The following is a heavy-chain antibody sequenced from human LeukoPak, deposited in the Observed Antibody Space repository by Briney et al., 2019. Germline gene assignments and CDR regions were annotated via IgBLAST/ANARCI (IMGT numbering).Heavy chain of an antibody. J-gene: IGHJ3*02. D-gene: IGHD1-26*01. CDR1: GFTFYAHG. Sequence: GGSLRLSCVASGFTFYAHGMNWVRQAPGKGLEWVSGITGNGGSISYADSVKGRFAISRDNTKNSLYLQMTSLKVEDTASYYCVKDGSYIAFDIWGLGTMVTVSS. V-gene: IGHV3-20*04. CDR2: ITGNGGSI. CDR3: VKDGSYIAFDI.